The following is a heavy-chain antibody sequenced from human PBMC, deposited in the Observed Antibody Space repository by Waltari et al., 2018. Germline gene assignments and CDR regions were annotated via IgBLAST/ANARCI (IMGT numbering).Heavy chain of an antibody. J-gene: IGHJ5*01. V-gene: IGHV4-4*02. D-gene: IGHD4-4*01. CDR1: GGSLSSGYF. Sequence: QLQLQESGPGLVKPSGTLYLICAVSGGSLSSGYFWSWVRQPPGKGLEWIGEIHHSGGTTNNSPSFRSRVSMSVDRSNDHFSLSLTSVTAADTAVYFCARSDGFYRLDSGGHGILVTVSS. CDR2: IHHSGGTT. CDR3: ARSDGFYRLDS.